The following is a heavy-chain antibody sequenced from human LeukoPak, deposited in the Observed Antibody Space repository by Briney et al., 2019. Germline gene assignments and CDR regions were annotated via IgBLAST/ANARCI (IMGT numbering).Heavy chain of an antibody. Sequence: PGGSLRLSCAASGFTFSSYSMNWVRQAPGKGLEWVSSISSSSSYIYYADSVKGRFTISRDNAKNSLYLQMNSLRAADTAVYYCARMSVVVVPAAGIDPWGQGTLVTVSS. V-gene: IGHV3-21*01. CDR1: GFTFSSYS. CDR2: ISSSSSYI. CDR3: ARMSVVVVPAAGIDP. D-gene: IGHD2-2*01. J-gene: IGHJ5*02.